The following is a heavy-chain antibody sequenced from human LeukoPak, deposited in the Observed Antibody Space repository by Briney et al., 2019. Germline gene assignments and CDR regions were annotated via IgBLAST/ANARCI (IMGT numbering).Heavy chain of an antibody. CDR3: ATISVADPDY. D-gene: IGHD6-19*01. CDR1: GIHFSTFT. J-gene: IGHJ4*02. Sequence: PGGSLRLSCAASGIHFSTFTMNWVRQAPGKGLEWVALISSTSGKIFYSDSVRGRFTISRDNAESSLYLQMKSLRAEDTAIYYCATISVADPDYWGQGTLVTVSS. V-gene: IGHV3-21*01. CDR2: ISSTSGKI.